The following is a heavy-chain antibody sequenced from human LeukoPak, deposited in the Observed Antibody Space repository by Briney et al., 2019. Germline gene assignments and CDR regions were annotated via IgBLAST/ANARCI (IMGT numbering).Heavy chain of an antibody. CDR1: GFTFSSYG. CDR2: IWDDGSNR. CDR3: AKGPRDSSGWNYLDY. J-gene: IGHJ4*02. Sequence: GRSLRLSCAASGFTFSSYGMHWVRQAPGKGLEWVAVIWDDGSNRYYADSVKGRFTISRDNSKNTLYLQMNSLRAEDTAVYYCAKGPRDSSGWNYLDYWGQGTLVTVSS. D-gene: IGHD6-19*01. V-gene: IGHV3-33*06.